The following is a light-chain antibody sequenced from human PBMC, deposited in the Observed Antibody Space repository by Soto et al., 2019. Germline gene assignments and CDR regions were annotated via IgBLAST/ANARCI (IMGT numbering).Light chain of an antibody. CDR2: EVD. V-gene: IGLV2-14*01. Sequence: QSALTQPASVSGSPGQSITISCTGTSSDIGSYDFVSWYQQHPGKTPTLLIYEVDNRPSGVSNRFSASKSGDTASLTISGLQPEDEADYYCSSKRGSSTYVFGTGTKLTVL. CDR3: SSKRGSSTYV. J-gene: IGLJ1*01. CDR1: SSDIGSYDF.